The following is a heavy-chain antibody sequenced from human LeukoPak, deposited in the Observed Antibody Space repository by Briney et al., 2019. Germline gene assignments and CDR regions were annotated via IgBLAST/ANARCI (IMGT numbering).Heavy chain of an antibody. CDR1: GFTFSNYW. D-gene: IGHD3-22*01. V-gene: IGHV3-7*01. J-gene: IGHJ4*02. CDR2: INQDGSEK. Sequence: PGGSLRLSCAASGFTFSNYWMSWVRQAPGKGLEWVANINQDGSEKYSVDSVKGRFIISRDNAKSSVFLQMNSLRVDDAAVYYCARDRALYDSRRGYYYTEDDYWGQGTLVTVSS. CDR3: ARDRALYDSRRGYYYTEDDY.